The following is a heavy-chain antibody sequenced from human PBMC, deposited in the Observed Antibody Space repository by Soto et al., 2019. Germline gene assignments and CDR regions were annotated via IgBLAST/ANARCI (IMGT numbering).Heavy chain of an antibody. V-gene: IGHV4-4*02. J-gene: IGHJ4*02. Sequence: PSETLSLTCAVSGGSISSSNWWSWVRQPPGKGLEWIGEIYHSGSTNYNPSLKSRVTISVDKSKNQFSLKLSSVTAADTAVYYCARDLGSSSGSYPNYFDYWGQGTLVTVSS. CDR2: IYHSGST. D-gene: IGHD1-26*01. CDR3: ARDLGSSSGSYPNYFDY. CDR1: GGSISSSNW.